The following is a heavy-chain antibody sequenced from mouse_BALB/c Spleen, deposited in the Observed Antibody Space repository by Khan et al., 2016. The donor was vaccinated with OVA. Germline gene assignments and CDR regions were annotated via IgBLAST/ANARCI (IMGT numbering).Heavy chain of an antibody. D-gene: IGHD2-14*01. CDR2: IWGGGGT. V-gene: IGHV2-6-4*01. J-gene: IGHJ4*01. CDR1: GFSLSRYN. CDR3: ARAYYRYDGYYAMDY. Sequence: VQLVPSGPCLVAPSQSLSITCTVSGFSLSRYNIHWVRQPPGKGLEWLGMIWGGGGTDYNSTLKSRLSISKDNSKRQVFLKVNSLQTDDTAMYYCARAYYRYDGYYAMDYWGQGTSVTVSS.